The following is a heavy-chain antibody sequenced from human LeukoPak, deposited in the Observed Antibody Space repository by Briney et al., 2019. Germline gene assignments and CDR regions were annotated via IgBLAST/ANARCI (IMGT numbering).Heavy chain of an antibody. V-gene: IGHV4-31*03. Sequence: PSETLSLTCTVSGGSIRTSEDHWTWIRQHPGKGLEWIGYTSNSGYPDSNPSLKSRVTISLDTSKNQFSLKLSSVTAADTAVYYCARDGWNGYYYMDVWGKGTTVTVSS. CDR1: GGSIRTSEDH. CDR3: ARDGWNGYYYMDV. J-gene: IGHJ6*03. CDR2: TSNSGYP. D-gene: IGHD2-8*01.